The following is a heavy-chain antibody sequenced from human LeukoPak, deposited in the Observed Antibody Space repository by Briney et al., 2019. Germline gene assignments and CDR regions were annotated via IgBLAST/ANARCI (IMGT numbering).Heavy chain of an antibody. CDR3: ARDDALEDNGLDN. J-gene: IGHJ3*02. V-gene: IGHV3-33*01. CDR1: GFMFSHYG. CDR2: ILNDGTQP. Sequence: GGSLRLSCAACGFMFSHYGMHWMRQAPGKGLEWVAVILNDGTQPHYADSVKGRFTISRDNSRNTLFLELNSPRAEDAAVYYCARDDALEDNGLDNWGQGTMVTVSS. D-gene: IGHD2-8*01.